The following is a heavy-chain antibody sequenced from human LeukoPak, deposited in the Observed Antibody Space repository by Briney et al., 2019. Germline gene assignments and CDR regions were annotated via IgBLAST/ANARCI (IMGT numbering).Heavy chain of an antibody. Sequence: PGGSLRLSCAASGFTFSGYSMNWVRQAPGKGLEWVSSISSSSSYVYYADSVKGRFTISRDNAKNSLYLQMNSLRAEDTAVYYCARGVVRYFDYWGQGALVTVSS. V-gene: IGHV3-21*01. CDR3: ARGVVRYFDY. J-gene: IGHJ4*02. CDR1: GFTFSGYS. CDR2: ISSSSSYV. D-gene: IGHD3-9*01.